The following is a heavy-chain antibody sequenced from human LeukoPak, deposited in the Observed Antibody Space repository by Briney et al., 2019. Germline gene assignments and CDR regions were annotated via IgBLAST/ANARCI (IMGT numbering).Heavy chain of an antibody. CDR3: ARVKATDFWSGYYQLDP. V-gene: IGHV4-59*12. Sequence: PSETLSLTCTVSGDSISSYYWSWIRQPPGKGLEWIGYIYSSGSTNYNPSLKSRVTISVDTSKNQFSLKLSSVTAADTAVYYCARVKATDFWSGYYQLDPWGQGTLVTVSS. J-gene: IGHJ5*02. CDR1: GDSISSYY. D-gene: IGHD3-3*01. CDR2: IYSSGST.